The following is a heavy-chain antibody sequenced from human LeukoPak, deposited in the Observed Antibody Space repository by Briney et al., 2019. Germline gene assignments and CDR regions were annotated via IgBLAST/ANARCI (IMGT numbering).Heavy chain of an antibody. D-gene: IGHD3-10*01. J-gene: IGHJ4*02. CDR2: INHSGST. CDR3: ARFPYGSGSYPFDY. Sequence: SETLSLTCTVSGGSISYYYWSWIRQSPGKGLEWIGEINHSGSTNYNPSLRSRVTISVDTSKNQFSLTLSSVTAADTAVYYCARFPYGSGSYPFDYWGQGTLVTVSS. CDR1: GGSISYYY. V-gene: IGHV4-34*01.